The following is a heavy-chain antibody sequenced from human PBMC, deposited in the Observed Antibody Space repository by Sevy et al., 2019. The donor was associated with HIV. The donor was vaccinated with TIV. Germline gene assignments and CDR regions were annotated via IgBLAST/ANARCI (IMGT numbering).Heavy chain of an antibody. Sequence: GGSLRLSCAASGFTFSSYGMHWVRQAPGKGLEWVAVIWYDGSNKYYADSVKGRFTISRDKSKNTLYLQMNSLRAEDTAVYYCAREGDCSSTSCRLEAFDYWGQGTLVTVSS. CDR3: AREGDCSSTSCRLEAFDY. J-gene: IGHJ4*02. CDR1: GFTFSSYG. D-gene: IGHD2-2*01. CDR2: IWYDGSNK. V-gene: IGHV3-33*01.